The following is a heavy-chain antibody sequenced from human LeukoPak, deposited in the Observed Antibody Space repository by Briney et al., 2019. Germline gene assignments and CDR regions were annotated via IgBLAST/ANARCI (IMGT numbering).Heavy chain of an antibody. D-gene: IGHD3-10*01. CDR1: GFSFSTYG. V-gene: IGHV3-30*02. CDR3: AKDRLEFYGSARYYFDS. J-gene: IGHJ4*02. Sequence: GGSLRLSCAASGFSFSTYGMHWVRQAPGKGLEWVAFIRHDASSQYYADSVKGRFTISRDSSKDTLYLQMNSLRTEDTAVYFCAKDRLEFYGSARYYFDSWGQGSLVTVSS. CDR2: IRHDASSQ.